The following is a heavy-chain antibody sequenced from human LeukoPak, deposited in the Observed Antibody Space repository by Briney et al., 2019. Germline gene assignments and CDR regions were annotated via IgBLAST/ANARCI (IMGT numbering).Heavy chain of an antibody. D-gene: IGHD2-2*01. J-gene: IGHJ5*02. V-gene: IGHV4-61*02. CDR2: IYDSGST. CDR3: ARDIVVLDNNWFDP. CDR1: GGSISSGSYY. Sequence: SETLSLTCTVSGGSISSGSYYWTWIRQPAGKGLEWIGRIYDSGSTNYNPSLRSRVTISLDTSKNQFSPKLDSVTAADTAVYYCARDIVVLDNNWFDPWGQGTLVTVSS.